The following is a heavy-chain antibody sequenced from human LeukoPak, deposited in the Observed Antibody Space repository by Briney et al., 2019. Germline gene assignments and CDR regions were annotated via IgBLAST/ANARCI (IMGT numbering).Heavy chain of an antibody. CDR1: GYTFTSYG. V-gene: IGHV1-18*01. Sequence: ASVKVSCKASGYTFTSYGISWVRQAPGLGLEWMGWISAYNGNTNYAQKLQGRVTMTTDTSTSTAYMELRSLRSDDTAVYYCAREGRYCTNGVCYTSHLDYWGQGTLVTVSS. D-gene: IGHD2-8*01. J-gene: IGHJ4*02. CDR3: AREGRYCTNGVCYTSHLDY. CDR2: ISAYNGNT.